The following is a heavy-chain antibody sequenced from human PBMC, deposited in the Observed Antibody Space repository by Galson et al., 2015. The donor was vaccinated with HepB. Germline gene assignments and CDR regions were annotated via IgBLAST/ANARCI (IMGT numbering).Heavy chain of an antibody. Sequence: SLRLSCAASGFTFSNAWMSWVRQAPGKGLEWVGRIKSKTDGGTTDYAAPVKGRFTISRDDSKNTLYLQMNSLKTEDTAVYYCTTDPTDSLVDYWGQGTLVTVSS. CDR2: IKSKTDGGTT. V-gene: IGHV3-15*01. CDR1: GFTFSNAW. D-gene: IGHD1-14*01. CDR3: TTDPTDSLVDY. J-gene: IGHJ4*02.